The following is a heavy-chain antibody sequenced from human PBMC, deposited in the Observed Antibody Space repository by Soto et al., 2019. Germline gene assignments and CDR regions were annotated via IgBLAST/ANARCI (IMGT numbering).Heavy chain of an antibody. V-gene: IGHV3-7*01. Sequence: PGGSLRLSCAASGFTFSSYWMSWVRQAPGKGLEWVANIKQDGSEKYYVDSVKGRFTISRDNAKHSLDLQMNSLRAEDTAVYYCAREDILGVRSFDYWGQGTLVTVSS. CDR2: IKQDGSEK. D-gene: IGHD3-9*01. CDR1: GFTFSSYW. J-gene: IGHJ4*02. CDR3: AREDILGVRSFDY.